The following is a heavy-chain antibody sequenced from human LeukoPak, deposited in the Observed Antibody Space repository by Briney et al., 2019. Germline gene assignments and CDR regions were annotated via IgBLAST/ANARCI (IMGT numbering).Heavy chain of an antibody. CDR2: INHSGST. Sequence: SETLSLTCAVYGGSFSGYYWSWIRQPPGKGLEWIGEINHSGSTNYNPSLKSRVTISVDTSKNQFSLKLSSVTAADTAVYYCARELNTAMAHDYWGQGTLVTVSS. V-gene: IGHV4-34*01. D-gene: IGHD5-18*01. CDR1: GGSFSGYY. CDR3: ARELNTAMAHDY. J-gene: IGHJ4*02.